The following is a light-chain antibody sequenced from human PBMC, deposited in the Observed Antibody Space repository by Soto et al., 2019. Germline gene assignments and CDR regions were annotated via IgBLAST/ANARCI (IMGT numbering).Light chain of an antibody. CDR3: QEYTYVPT. Sequence: DIQMPQSPSSLSASVGDRVTITCRASHGISTYLAWYQQIPGKVPKLLISAASTLQSGVPSRFSGSGSGTDFTLTISSLQPEDVETDYCQEYTYVPTFGGGTKVEIK. V-gene: IGKV1-27*01. CDR2: AAS. CDR1: HGISTY. J-gene: IGKJ4*01.